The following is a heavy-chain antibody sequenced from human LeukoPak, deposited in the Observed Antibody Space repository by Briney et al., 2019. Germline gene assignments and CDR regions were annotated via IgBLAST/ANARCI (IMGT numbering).Heavy chain of an antibody. J-gene: IGHJ1*01. CDR2: ISGSTTTT. CDR1: GFPLSGYS. Sequence: GGSLRLSCSPSGFPLSGYSMNWVRQAPGMRLEWISYISGSTTTTYYADSVKGRFTISRDDAKNSLFLQMNSLRAEDTAVYYCARDLYFYDSSGYYPEYFQHWGQGTLVTVSS. CDR3: ARDLYFYDSSGYYPEYFQH. V-gene: IGHV3-48*04. D-gene: IGHD3-22*01.